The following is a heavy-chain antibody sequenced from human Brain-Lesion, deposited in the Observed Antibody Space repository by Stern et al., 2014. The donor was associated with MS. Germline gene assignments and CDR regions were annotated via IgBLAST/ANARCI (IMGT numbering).Heavy chain of an antibody. J-gene: IGHJ4*02. Sequence: QVQLVESGAEVQKPGASVKVSCKASGYTLTDLSMHWVRQAPRKGLEWMAGFDPEDGETIYAQKFQGRVTMTEDTSTDTAYMELSSLRSEDTAVYYCATLSPGAGGNYYRHFDYWGQGTLVTVSS. CDR1: GYTLTDLS. V-gene: IGHV1-24*01. D-gene: IGHD1-26*01. CDR3: ATLSPGAGGNYYRHFDY. CDR2: FDPEDGET.